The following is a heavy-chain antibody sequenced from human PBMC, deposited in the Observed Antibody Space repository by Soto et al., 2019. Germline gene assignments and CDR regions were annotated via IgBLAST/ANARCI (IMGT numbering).Heavy chain of an antibody. CDR1: GGTFSSYA. CDR2: IIPIFGTA. J-gene: IGHJ5*02. CDR3: ARDLTQYYDFWSGPGP. V-gene: IGHV1-69*06. Sequence: AVKVSCKASGGTFSSYAISWVRQAPGQGLEWMGGIIPIFGTANYAQKFQGRVTITADKSTSTAYMELSSLRSEDTAVYYCARDLTQYYDFWSGPGPWGQGTLVTVSS. D-gene: IGHD3-3*01.